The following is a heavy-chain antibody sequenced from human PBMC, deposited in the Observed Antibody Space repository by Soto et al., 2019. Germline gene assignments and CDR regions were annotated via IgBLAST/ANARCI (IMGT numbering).Heavy chain of an antibody. D-gene: IGHD1-26*01. CDR3: ARGSGSQHCFGP. CDR1: GGSVSSGSYY. V-gene: IGHV4-61*01. Sequence: PSETLSLTGTVSGGSVSSGSYYWSWIRQPPGKGLEWIGYIYYSGSTNYNPSLNSRVTISVDTSKNQFSMKLSSVTAADTAVYYCARGSGSQHCFGPWGQGTMVTVSS. J-gene: IGHJ5*02. CDR2: IYYSGST.